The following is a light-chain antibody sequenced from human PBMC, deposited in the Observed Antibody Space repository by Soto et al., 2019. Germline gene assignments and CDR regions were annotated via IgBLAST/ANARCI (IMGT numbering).Light chain of an antibody. J-gene: IGLJ1*01. CDR2: EVS. V-gene: IGLV2-14*01. CDR3: TSFTSSSTQV. Sequence: QSVLTQPASVSGSPGQSTTISCTGTSSDVGGYNYVSWYQQHPGKAPKLMIYEVSNRSSGVSNRFSGSKSGSTASLTISGLQAEDEADYFCTSFTSSSTQVFGTGTKVTVL. CDR1: SSDVGGYNY.